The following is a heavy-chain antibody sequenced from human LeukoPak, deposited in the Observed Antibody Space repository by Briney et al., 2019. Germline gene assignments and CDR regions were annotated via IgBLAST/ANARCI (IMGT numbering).Heavy chain of an antibody. J-gene: IGHJ4*02. CDR3: AKVFTERPVDY. CDR1: GFTFSSYS. CDR2: ISSSSSTI. D-gene: IGHD3-16*01. V-gene: IGHV3-48*01. Sequence: PGGSLRLSCAASGFTFSSYSMNWVRQAPGKGREWVSYISSSSSTIYYADSVKGRFTISRDNSKNTLYLQMNSLRAEDTAVYYCAKVFTERPVDYWGQGTLVTVSS.